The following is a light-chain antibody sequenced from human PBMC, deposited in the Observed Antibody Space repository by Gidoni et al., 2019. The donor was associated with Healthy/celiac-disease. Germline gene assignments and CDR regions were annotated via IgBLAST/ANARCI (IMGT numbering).Light chain of an antibody. J-gene: IGLJ2*01. Sequence: QAVLTQPASLSASPGASASLTCTLRSGINVGTSRIYWYQQKPGSPPQYLLRYKSDSEKQQGSGVPSRFSGSKDASANAGILLISGLQSEDEADYYCMIWHSSAVVFGGGTKLTVL. CDR3: MIWHSSAVV. CDR2: YKSDSEK. CDR1: SGINVGTSR. V-gene: IGLV5-45*01.